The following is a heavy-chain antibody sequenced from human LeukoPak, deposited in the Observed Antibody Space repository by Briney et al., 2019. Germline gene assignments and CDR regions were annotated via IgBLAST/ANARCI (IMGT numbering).Heavy chain of an antibody. J-gene: IGHJ3*02. Sequence: PSETLSLTCTVSGGSISSYYWSWNRQPPGKGLEWIGYIYYSGSTNYNPSLKSRVTISLDTSKNQFSLKLSSVTAADTAVYYCARLYGPLDAFDIWGQGTMVTVSS. CDR3: ARLYGPLDAFDI. V-gene: IGHV4-59*08. CDR1: GGSISSYY. CDR2: IYYSGST. D-gene: IGHD2/OR15-2a*01.